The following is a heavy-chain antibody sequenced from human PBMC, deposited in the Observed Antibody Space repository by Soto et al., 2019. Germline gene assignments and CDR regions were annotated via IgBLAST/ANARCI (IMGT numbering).Heavy chain of an antibody. CDR3: ARATLPYYPAAAGTGWFDP. J-gene: IGHJ5*02. V-gene: IGHV1-2*02. D-gene: IGHD6-13*01. CDR1: GYTFTGYY. Sequence: QVQLVQSGAEVKKPGASVKVSCKASGYTFTGYYIHWVRQAPGQGLEWMGWINPNSGGTNDAQKFQDRVTMTRDTSISTAYMELSSLRSDDTAVYYCARATLPYYPAAAGTGWFDPWGQGTLVTVSS. CDR2: INPNSGGT.